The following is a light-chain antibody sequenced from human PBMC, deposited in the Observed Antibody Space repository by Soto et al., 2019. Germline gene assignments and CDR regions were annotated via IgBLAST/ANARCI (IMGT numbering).Light chain of an antibody. Sequence: DIPLTQSPSTLSASVGDRVTITCRASQSISILLAWYQQKPGKAPNLLIYATSTLETGVSSRFSGSGSGTEFTLTISNLQPDDCATYYCQHYNDFSWTCSQGTKVEIK. CDR2: ATS. J-gene: IGKJ1*01. CDR1: QSISIL. V-gene: IGKV1-5*03. CDR3: QHYNDFSWT.